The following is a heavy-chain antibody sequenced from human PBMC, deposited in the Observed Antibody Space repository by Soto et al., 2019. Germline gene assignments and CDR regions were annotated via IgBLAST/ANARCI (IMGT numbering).Heavy chain of an antibody. CDR1: GASITSDGYY. V-gene: IGHV4-31*03. CDR2: IYYSGNS. J-gene: IGHJ4*02. D-gene: IGHD3-10*01. CDR3: ARTVGSGSPDFDY. Sequence: LSLTCSVSGASITSDGYYWSWIRQFPGKGLEWIGHIYYSGNSYYNLSLGSRLLISVDTSKNQFSLKLSSVTAADTAVYYCARTVGSGSPDFDYWGRGILVTVSS.